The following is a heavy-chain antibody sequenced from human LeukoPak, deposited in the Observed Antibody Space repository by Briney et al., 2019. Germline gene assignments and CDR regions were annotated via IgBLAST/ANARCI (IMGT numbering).Heavy chain of an antibody. CDR2: ISSSSSYI. Sequence: GGSLRLSCAASGFTFSSYSMNWVRQAPGKGLEWVSSISSSSSYIYYAGSVKGRFTISRDNAKNSLYLQMNSLRAEDTAVYYCARDPTFGGVIADDYWGQGTLVTVPS. J-gene: IGHJ4*02. CDR3: ARDPTFGGVIADDY. D-gene: IGHD3-16*02. CDR1: GFTFSSYS. V-gene: IGHV3-21*01.